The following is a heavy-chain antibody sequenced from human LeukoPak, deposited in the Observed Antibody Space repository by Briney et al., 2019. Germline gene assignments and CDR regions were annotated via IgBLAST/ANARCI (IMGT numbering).Heavy chain of an antibody. CDR3: ARVVQPPPASKDAFDI. Sequence: SVKVSCKASGGTFSSYAISWVRQAPGQGLEWVGRIIPILGIANYAQKFQGRVTITADKSTSTAYMELSSLRSEDTAVYYCARVVQPPPASKDAFDIWGQGTMVTVSS. V-gene: IGHV1-69*04. J-gene: IGHJ3*02. CDR2: IIPILGIA. D-gene: IGHD1-1*01. CDR1: GGTFSSYA.